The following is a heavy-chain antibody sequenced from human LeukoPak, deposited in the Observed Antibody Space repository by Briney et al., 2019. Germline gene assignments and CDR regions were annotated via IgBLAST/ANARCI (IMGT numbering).Heavy chain of an antibody. J-gene: IGHJ4*02. CDR3: AKVGAWELQRVFEN. Sequence: GGSLRLSCAASGFTFSDYWLTWVRQAPGKGLEWVANVGRDGSEKNYVDSVKGRFTISRDNAKKSLYLEMNSLRVEDTALYYCAKVGAWELQRVFENWGQGTLVTVSS. CDR1: GFTFSDYW. D-gene: IGHD1-26*01. V-gene: IGHV3-7*01. CDR2: VGRDGSEK.